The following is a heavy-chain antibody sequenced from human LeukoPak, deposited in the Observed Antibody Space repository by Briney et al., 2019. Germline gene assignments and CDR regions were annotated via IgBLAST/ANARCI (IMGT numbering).Heavy chain of an antibody. Sequence: PGGSLRLSCAASGFRFSDFSMNWVRQAPGKGLEWVSVIYSGGSTYYADSVKGRFTISRDNSKNTLCLQMNSLRAEDTAVYYCARVNPSSSWSFLDYWGQGTLVTVSS. J-gene: IGHJ4*02. CDR2: IYSGGST. CDR1: GFRFSDFS. V-gene: IGHV3-66*01. CDR3: ARVNPSSSWSFLDY. D-gene: IGHD6-13*01.